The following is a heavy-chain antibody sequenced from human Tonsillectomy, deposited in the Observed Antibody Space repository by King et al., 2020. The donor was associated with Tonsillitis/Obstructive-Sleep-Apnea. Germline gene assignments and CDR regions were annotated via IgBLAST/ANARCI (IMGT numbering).Heavy chain of an antibody. CDR3: ARAGVYCSSTTCYNFDY. J-gene: IGHJ4*02. Sequence: QLVQSGAEVKKPGSSVKVSCKASGGTFSNYAISWVRQAPGQGLEWMGGIIPIFGPANYAQKFQGRVTITADESTGTSYMELSSLRSEGTAVYYCARAGVYCSSTTCYNFDYWGQGTLVTVSS. CDR2: IIPIFGPA. V-gene: IGHV1-69*12. D-gene: IGHD2-2*01. CDR1: GGTFSNYA.